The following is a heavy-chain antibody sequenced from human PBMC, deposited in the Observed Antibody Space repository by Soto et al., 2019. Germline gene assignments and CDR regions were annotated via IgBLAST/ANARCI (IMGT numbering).Heavy chain of an antibody. J-gene: IGHJ3*02. CDR1: GGSISSSSYY. CDR2: IYYSGST. V-gene: IGHV4-39*01. Sequence: QLQLQESGPGLVKPSETLSLTCTVSGGSISSSSYYWGWIRQPPGKGREWIGSIYYSGSTYYNPSLKSRVTLSVDTSKNQFSLKLSSVTAADTAVYYGAKGGSGSYSNAFDIWGQGTMVTVSS. CDR3: AKGGSGSYSNAFDI. D-gene: IGHD3-10*01.